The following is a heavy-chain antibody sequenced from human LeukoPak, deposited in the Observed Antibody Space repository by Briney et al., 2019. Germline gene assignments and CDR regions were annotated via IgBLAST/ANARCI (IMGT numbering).Heavy chain of an antibody. CDR2: MNPNSGNT. V-gene: IGHV1-8*01. CDR1: GYTFTSYD. D-gene: IGHD3-16*01. J-gene: IGHJ6*03. Sequence: GASVKVSCKASGYTFTSYDINWVRQATGQGLEWMGWMNPNSGNTGYAQKSQGRVTMTRNTSISTAYMELSSLRSEDTAVYYCARSDDLDDYMDVWGKGTTVTVSS. CDR3: ARSDDLDDYMDV.